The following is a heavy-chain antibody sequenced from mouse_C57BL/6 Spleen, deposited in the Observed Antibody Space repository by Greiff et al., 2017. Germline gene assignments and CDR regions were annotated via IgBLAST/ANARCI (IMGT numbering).Heavy chain of an antibody. J-gene: IGHJ4*01. D-gene: IGHD1-1*02. V-gene: IGHV1-53*01. Sequence: QVQLQQPGTELVKPGASVKLSCKASGNTFTSYWMHWVKQRPGQGLEWIGNINPSNGGTNYNEKFKSKATLTVDKSSSTAYMQLSSLTSEDSAVYYCARIGGRGYAMDYWGQGTSVTVSS. CDR3: ARIGGRGYAMDY. CDR1: GNTFTSYW. CDR2: INPSNGGT.